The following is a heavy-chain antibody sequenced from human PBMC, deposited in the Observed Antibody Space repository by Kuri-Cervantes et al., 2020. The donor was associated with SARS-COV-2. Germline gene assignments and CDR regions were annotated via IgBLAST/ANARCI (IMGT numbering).Heavy chain of an antibody. CDR3: AREPGGWFDP. CDR1: GFAFSNVW. Sequence: GESLKISCAVSGFAFSNVWMHWLRQVPGKGMVWVSRISSDGSITTYAYSVKGRFTISRDNAKNTLYLQMNSLRAEETAVYYCAREPGGWFDPWGQGTRV. J-gene: IGHJ5*02. CDR2: ISSDGSIT. D-gene: IGHD3-10*01. V-gene: IGHV3-74*01.